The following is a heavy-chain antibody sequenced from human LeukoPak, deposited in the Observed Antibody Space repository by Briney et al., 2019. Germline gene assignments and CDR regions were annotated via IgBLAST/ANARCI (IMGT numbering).Heavy chain of an antibody. Sequence: PGGSLRLSCAASGFTFSSYSMNWVRQAPGKGLEWVSSISNSGYYIYYADSVKGRFTISRDNARNSLYLQMNSLRAEDTAVYYCASSPGIAAAGADYWGQGTLVTVSS. V-gene: IGHV3-21*01. CDR1: GFTFSSYS. CDR3: ASSPGIAAAGADY. CDR2: ISNSGYYI. D-gene: IGHD6-13*01. J-gene: IGHJ4*02.